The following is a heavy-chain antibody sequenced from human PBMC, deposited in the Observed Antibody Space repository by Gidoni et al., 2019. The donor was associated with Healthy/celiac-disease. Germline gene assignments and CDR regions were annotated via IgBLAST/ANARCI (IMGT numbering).Heavy chain of an antibody. D-gene: IGHD3-22*01. CDR2: IYYSGRT. CDR3: AVNTHYYDSSGYYGADNY. Sequence: QLQLQESGPGRVKPSETLSLTCTASGGSSSSSSYDWGWIRQPPGKGLAWIGSIYYSGRTYYTPSLTSRVTISVDTSKNQFSLKLSSVTAADTAVYYCAVNTHYYDSSGYYGADNYWGQGTLVTVSS. V-gene: IGHV4-39*01. J-gene: IGHJ4*02. CDR1: GGSSSSSSYD.